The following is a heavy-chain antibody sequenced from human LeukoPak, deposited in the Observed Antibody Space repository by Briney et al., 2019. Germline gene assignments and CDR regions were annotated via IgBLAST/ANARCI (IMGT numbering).Heavy chain of an antibody. J-gene: IGHJ6*03. V-gene: IGHV3-43D*03. CDR2: ISWDGGST. D-gene: IGHD2-15*01. CDR1: GFTFDDYA. Sequence: GGSLRLSCAASGFTFDDYAMHWVRQAPGKGLEWVSLISWDGGSTYYADSVKGRFTISRDNSKNTLYLQMNSLRAEDTAVYYCAKESTPRAYHYYYMDVWGKGTTVTVSS. CDR3: AKESTPRAYHYYYMDV.